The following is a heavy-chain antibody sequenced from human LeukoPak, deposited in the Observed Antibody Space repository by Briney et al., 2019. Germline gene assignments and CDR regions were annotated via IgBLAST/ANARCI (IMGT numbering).Heavy chain of an antibody. CDR2: ISGSGGST. D-gene: IGHD4-11*01. CDR3: ANPNSDYYYYGMDV. CDR1: GFTFSSYS. Sequence: GGSLRLSCAASGFTFSSYSMNWVRQAPGKGLVWVSAISGSGGSTYYADSAKGRFTISRDNSKNTLYLQMNSLRAEDTAVYYCANPNSDYYYYGMDVWGQGTTVTVSS. V-gene: IGHV3-23*01. J-gene: IGHJ6*02.